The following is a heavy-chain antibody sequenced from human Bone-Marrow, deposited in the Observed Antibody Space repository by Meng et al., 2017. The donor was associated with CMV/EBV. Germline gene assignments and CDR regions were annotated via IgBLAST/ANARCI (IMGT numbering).Heavy chain of an antibody. J-gene: IGHJ4*02. V-gene: IGHV4-34*01. D-gene: IGHD3-3*01. CDR3: ARAGFWSGYYRYYFDY. CDR2: INHSGST. Sequence: SETLSLTCAVYGGSFSGYYWSWNRQPPGKGLEWIGEINHSGSTNYNPSLKSRVTISVDTSKNQFSLKLSSVTAADTAVYYCARAGFWSGYYRYYFDYWGQGTLVTVSS. CDR1: GGSFSGYY.